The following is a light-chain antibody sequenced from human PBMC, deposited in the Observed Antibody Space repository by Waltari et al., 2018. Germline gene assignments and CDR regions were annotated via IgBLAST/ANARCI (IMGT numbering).Light chain of an antibody. Sequence: DIQMTQSPSTLSASVGDRVTITCRASQSIGESLAWYPQIPGKAPKLLIDKASRLESGVPSRFSGSGSGTDFTLTISSLQPDDFATYYCQQYETYSWTFGLGTKVEI. CDR3: QQYETYSWT. CDR1: QSIGES. CDR2: KAS. V-gene: IGKV1-5*03. J-gene: IGKJ1*01.